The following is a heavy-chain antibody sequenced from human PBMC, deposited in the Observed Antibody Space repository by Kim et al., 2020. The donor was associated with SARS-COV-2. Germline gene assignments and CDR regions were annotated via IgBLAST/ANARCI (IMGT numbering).Heavy chain of an antibody. D-gene: IGHD3-22*01. Sequence: GGSLRLSCAASGFTFSGSAMHWVRQASGKGLEWVGRIRSKANSYATAYAASVKGRFTISRDDSKNTAYLQMNSLKTEDTAVYYCTRPSTEYYYDSSGYYPGFAFDYWGQGTLVTVSS. CDR3: TRPSTEYYYDSSGYYPGFAFDY. V-gene: IGHV3-73*01. CDR2: IRSKANSYAT. CDR1: GFTFSGSA. J-gene: IGHJ4*02.